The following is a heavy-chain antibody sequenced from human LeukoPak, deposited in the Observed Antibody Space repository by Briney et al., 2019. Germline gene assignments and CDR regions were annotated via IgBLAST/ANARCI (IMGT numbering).Heavy chain of an antibody. CDR1: GFTFSSYA. Sequence: GGSLRLSCAASGFTFSSYAMHWVRQAPGKGLEWVAVISYDGSNKYYADSVKGRFTISRDNSKNTLYLQMNSLRAEDTAVYYCATFLRVAHRITMIVGYDAFDIWGQGTMVTVSS. CDR2: ISYDGSNK. V-gene: IGHV3-30-3*01. J-gene: IGHJ3*02. CDR3: ATFLRVAHRITMIVGYDAFDI. D-gene: IGHD3-22*01.